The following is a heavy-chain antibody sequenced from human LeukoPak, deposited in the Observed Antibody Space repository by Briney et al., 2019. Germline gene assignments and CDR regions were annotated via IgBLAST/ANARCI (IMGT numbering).Heavy chain of an antibody. Sequence: ASVKVSCKXSGYTFTGYYLHWVRQAPGQGLEWLGWINPNSGGTNYSQNFQGRVTMTRDTSISTIYMELSRLTSDDTAMYYCARKYSYDSNGYYYWGQGTLVTVSS. J-gene: IGHJ4*02. CDR3: ARKYSYDSNGYYY. D-gene: IGHD3-22*01. CDR1: GYTFTGYY. CDR2: INPNSGGT. V-gene: IGHV1-2*02.